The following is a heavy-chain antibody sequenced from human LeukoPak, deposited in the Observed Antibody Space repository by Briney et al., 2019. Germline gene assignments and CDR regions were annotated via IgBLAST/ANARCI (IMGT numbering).Heavy chain of an antibody. CDR2: IYYSGSS. CDR1: GGSISSSMYY. Sequence: SETLSLTCTVSGGSISSSMYYWGWIRQPPGRGLEWIGTIYYSGSSSYNPSLKSRVTISVDTSKNQFSLKLSSVTAADTAIYYCARVLRVGATGSKFYFDFWGQGTLVTVSS. CDR3: ARVLRVGATGSKFYFDF. V-gene: IGHV4-39*07. J-gene: IGHJ4*02. D-gene: IGHD1-26*01.